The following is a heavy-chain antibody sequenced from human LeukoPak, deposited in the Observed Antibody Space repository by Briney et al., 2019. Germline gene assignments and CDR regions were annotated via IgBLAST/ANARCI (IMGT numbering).Heavy chain of an antibody. CDR3: ARAGYYATSDPDY. CDR1: GNTFTAYY. V-gene: IGHV1-2*02. D-gene: IGHD3-22*01. J-gene: IGHJ4*02. CDR2: INPNSGGT. Sequence: ASVKVSCKASGNTFTAYYMYWVRQAPRQGLEWMGWINPNSGGTKSAQKFQGRVTMTRDTSISTAYMELSRLISDDTAVYYCARAGYYATSDPDYWGQGTLVTVSS.